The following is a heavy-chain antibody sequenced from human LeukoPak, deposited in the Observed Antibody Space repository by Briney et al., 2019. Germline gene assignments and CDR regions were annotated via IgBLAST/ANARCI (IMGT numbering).Heavy chain of an antibody. CDR2: INPNSGGT. D-gene: IGHD2-15*01. CDR3: AIQTIGYCSGGSCYSGDY. J-gene: IGHJ4*02. CDR1: GYTFTGYY. Sequence: ASVKVSCKASGYTFTGYYMHWVRQAPGQGLEWMGWINPNSGGTNYAQKFQGRVTMTRDTSISTAYMELSRLRSDDTAVYYCAIQTIGYCSGGSCYSGDYWGQGTLVTVSS. V-gene: IGHV1-2*02.